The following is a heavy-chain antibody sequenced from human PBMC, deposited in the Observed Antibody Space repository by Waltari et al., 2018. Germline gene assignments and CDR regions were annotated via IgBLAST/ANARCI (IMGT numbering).Heavy chain of an antibody. CDR1: GGSISSSSYY. J-gene: IGHJ4*02. Sequence: QVQLQESGPGLVKPSETLSLTCTVSGGSISSSSYYWGWIRQPPGKGLEWIGSIYYSGSTYYNPSLKSRVTISVDTSKNQFSLKLSSVTAADTAVYYCARHIGSGYDPYYFDYWGQGTLVTVSS. CDR3: ARHIGSGYDPYYFDY. D-gene: IGHD5-12*01. V-gene: IGHV4-39*01. CDR2: IYYSGST.